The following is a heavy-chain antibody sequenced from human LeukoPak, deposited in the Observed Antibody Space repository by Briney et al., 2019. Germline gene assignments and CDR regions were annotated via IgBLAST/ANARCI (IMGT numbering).Heavy chain of an antibody. CDR1: GYTFTGYY. D-gene: IGHD5-18*01. CDR3: ARDVDTAGWGYYYYGMDV. V-gene: IGHV1-2*02. Sequence: ASVKVSCKASGYTFTGYYMHWVRQAPGQGLEWMGWINPNSGGTNYAQKFQGRVTMTRDTSISTAYMELSSLRSEDTAVYYCARDVDTAGWGYYYYGMDVWGQGTTVTVSS. J-gene: IGHJ6*02. CDR2: INPNSGGT.